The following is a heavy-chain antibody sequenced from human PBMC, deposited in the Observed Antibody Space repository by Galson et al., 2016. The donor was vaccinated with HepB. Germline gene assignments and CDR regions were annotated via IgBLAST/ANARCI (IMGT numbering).Heavy chain of an antibody. V-gene: IGHV3-23*01. J-gene: IGHJ3*02. Sequence: SLRLSCAASGFTFSSYAMSWVRQAPGKGLEWVSAISGSGGSTYYADSVRGRFTISRDNSKNTLYLQMNSLRDEDTAVYYCAREGNGDYDEAFDIWGQGTMVTVSS. CDR1: GFTFSSYA. D-gene: IGHD4-17*01. CDR2: ISGSGGST. CDR3: AREGNGDYDEAFDI.